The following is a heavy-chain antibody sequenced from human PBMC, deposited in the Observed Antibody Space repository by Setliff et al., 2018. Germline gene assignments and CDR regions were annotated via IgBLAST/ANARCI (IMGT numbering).Heavy chain of an antibody. CDR2: IRNKDNSYTT. Sequence: PGGSLRLSCAASRFTFSAHYMDWLRQAPGKGLEWVGRIRNKDNSYTTEYAASVKGRFTISRDDSKNSLYLQMNGLKTEDRALYYCARDGNNWNDLGYWGHGTLVTVSS. CDR1: RFTFSAHY. D-gene: IGHD1-20*01. V-gene: IGHV3-72*01. CDR3: ARDGNNWNDLGY. J-gene: IGHJ4*01.